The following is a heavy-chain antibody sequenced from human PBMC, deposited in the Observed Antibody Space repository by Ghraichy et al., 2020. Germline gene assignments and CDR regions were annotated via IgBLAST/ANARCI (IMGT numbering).Heavy chain of an antibody. V-gene: IGHV4-39*01. Sequence: SETLSLTCTVSGGSITSGSYYWGWIRQPPGKGLEWIGNIYYSGSTYYNPSLKSRVTISVDTSKNQFSLKLNSVTAADTAVYYCARSHYYDSSGSSTNWFDPWDQGTLVTVSS. CDR2: IYYSGST. CDR1: GGSITSGSYY. J-gene: IGHJ5*02. CDR3: ARSHYYDSSGSSTNWFDP. D-gene: IGHD3-22*01.